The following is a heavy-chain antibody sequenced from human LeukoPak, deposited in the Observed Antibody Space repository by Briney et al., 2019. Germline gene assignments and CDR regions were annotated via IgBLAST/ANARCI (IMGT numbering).Heavy chain of an antibody. V-gene: IGHV3-48*01. J-gene: IGHJ4*02. CDR2: ISSRSSTI. Sequence: GGSLRLSCAASGFTFSIYSMNWVRQAPGKGLEWVSYISSRSSTIHYADSVKGRFTISRDNAKNSLYLQMNSLRAEDTAVYHCAREEGDNLDYWGQGTLVTVSS. D-gene: IGHD1-14*01. CDR3: AREEGDNLDY. CDR1: GFTFSIYS.